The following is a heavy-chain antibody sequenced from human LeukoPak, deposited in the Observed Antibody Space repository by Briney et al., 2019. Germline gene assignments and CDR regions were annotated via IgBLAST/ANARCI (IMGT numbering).Heavy chain of an antibody. Sequence: GGSLRLSCTASGFTFSDYYMSWIRQAPGKGLEWVSYISSRGSTIYYADSVKGRFTISRDNAKNSLYLQMNSLRAEDTAVYYCARHDTAMATDYGMDVWGQGTTVTVSS. J-gene: IGHJ6*02. CDR1: GFTFSDYY. V-gene: IGHV3-11*01. CDR3: ARHDTAMATDYGMDV. CDR2: ISSRGSTI. D-gene: IGHD5-18*01.